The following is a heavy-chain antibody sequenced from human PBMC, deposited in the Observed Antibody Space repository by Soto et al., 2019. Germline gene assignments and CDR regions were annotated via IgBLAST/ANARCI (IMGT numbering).Heavy chain of an antibody. D-gene: IGHD6-13*01. Sequence: EVLLVESGGDLVQPGGSLRLSCAASGFTFSDHYMDWVRQAPGKGLEWVGRIRNKANSYTTEYAASVKGRFTISSDESNNSLYPQMIRLKPEDTAVYYCGRWGGAAGRYFMDVWGKGTTVTVSS. CDR1: GFTFSDHY. CDR2: IRNKANSYTT. CDR3: GRWGGAAGRYFMDV. J-gene: IGHJ6*03. V-gene: IGHV3-72*01.